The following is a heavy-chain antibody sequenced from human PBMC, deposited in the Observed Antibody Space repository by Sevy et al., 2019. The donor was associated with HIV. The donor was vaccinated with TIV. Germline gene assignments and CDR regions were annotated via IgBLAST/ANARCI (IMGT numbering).Heavy chain of an antibody. CDR2: IKGDGSDK. D-gene: IGHD2-21*02. V-gene: IGHV3-7*01. J-gene: IGHJ4*02. CDR1: EFTFSKYW. Sequence: GGSLRLSCAASEFTFSKYWMGWVRQAPGKGPEWVANIKGDGSDKYYLDSVKGRFTISSDNAKSSLYLRMNSLRDEDTAKYYCVRGGGACDYWGQGTLVTVSS. CDR3: VRGGGACDY.